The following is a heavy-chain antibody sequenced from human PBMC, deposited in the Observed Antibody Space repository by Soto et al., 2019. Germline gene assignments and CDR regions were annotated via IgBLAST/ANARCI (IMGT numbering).Heavy chain of an antibody. CDR3: ARFRVDGDSVP. D-gene: IGHD4-17*01. CDR1: GFAFSNYW. CDR2: INSDGSST. J-gene: IGHJ5*02. V-gene: IGHV3-74*01. Sequence: EVQLVESGGGLVQPGGSLSLSCAASGFAFSNYWMHWVRQAPGKGLVWVSRINSDGSSTSYADSVRGRFTISRDHAENALYLQLNSLRAEDTAVYYCARFRVDGDSVPWGQGTLVTVSS.